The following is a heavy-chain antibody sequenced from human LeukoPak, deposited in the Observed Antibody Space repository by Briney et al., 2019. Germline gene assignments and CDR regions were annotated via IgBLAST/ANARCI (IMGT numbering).Heavy chain of an antibody. V-gene: IGHV3-33*01. CDR3: AREEYDILTYLDY. Sequence: PGGSLRLSCAASGFTFSSYGTHGVRQAPGKGLVWVAVIWYDGSNKYYADSVKGRFTISRDNSKNTLYLQMYSLRAEDTAVYYCAREEYDILTYLDYWGQGTLVTVSS. CDR1: GFTFSSYG. J-gene: IGHJ4*02. CDR2: IWYDGSNK. D-gene: IGHD3-9*01.